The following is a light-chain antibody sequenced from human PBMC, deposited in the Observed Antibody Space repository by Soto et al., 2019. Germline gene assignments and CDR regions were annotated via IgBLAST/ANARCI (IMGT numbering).Light chain of an antibody. CDR3: QQYNNWPPM. J-gene: IGKJ1*01. CDR1: QSVSSN. V-gene: IGKV3-15*01. CDR2: GAS. Sequence: EIVMTQSPATLSVSPGERATLSCRASQSVSSNLAWYQQKPGQAPRLLIYGASTRATGIPARFSGSGSGTEFTLTIRSLQSEDFAVYYCQQYNNWPPMFGQGTKVDIK.